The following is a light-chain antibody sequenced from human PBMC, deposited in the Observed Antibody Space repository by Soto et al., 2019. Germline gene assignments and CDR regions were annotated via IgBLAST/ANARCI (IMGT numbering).Light chain of an antibody. J-gene: IGKJ1*01. CDR2: TSS. CDR1: KSVPKY. V-gene: IGKV1-39*01. CDR3: QQSYSTPWT. Sequence: EIQRPQSPSSLSESVGERVTIPVRPTKSVPKYVNWYQQKPGQAPNLLIYTSSNLQSGVPSRFTGSGFATDFTLTISSLQPEDFARYYCQQSYSTPWTFGQGTKVEIK.